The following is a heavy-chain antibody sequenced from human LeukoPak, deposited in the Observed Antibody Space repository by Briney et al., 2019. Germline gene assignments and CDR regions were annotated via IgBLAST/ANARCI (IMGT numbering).Heavy chain of an antibody. Sequence: GGSLRLSCAASGFTVCTNYMSWVRQAPGKGLEWVSVIYSGGRTKYTDSVKGRFTISRDNSKNTMYLQMNSLRADDTTVYYTARDVGEYCSSVSCDAADYWGQGTLVTVSS. CDR1: GFTVCTNY. CDR3: ARDVGEYCSSVSCDAADY. CDR2: IYSGGRT. V-gene: IGHV3-53*01. D-gene: IGHD2-2*01. J-gene: IGHJ4*02.